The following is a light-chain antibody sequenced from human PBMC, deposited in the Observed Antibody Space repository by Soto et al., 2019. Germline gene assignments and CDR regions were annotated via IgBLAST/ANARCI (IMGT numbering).Light chain of an antibody. CDR3: QQYGSSPST. Sequence: EIVLTQSPGTLSLSPGERATLSCRASQSVFKNYLAWYQQKPSQAPRLLIYGASTRAAGISDRFSGSGSGTDFTLTVNRLEPADFAVYYCQQYGSSPSTFGGGTKVDIK. V-gene: IGKV3-20*01. J-gene: IGKJ4*01. CDR1: QSVFKNY. CDR2: GAS.